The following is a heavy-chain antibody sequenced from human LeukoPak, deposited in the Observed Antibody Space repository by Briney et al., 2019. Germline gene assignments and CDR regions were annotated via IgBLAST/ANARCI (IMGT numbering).Heavy chain of an antibody. J-gene: IGHJ4*02. D-gene: IGHD4-23*01. CDR3: ARGVVVTPYYLDY. CDR1: GGSISNYY. CDR2: IYYSGST. Sequence: SETLSLTCTVSGGSISNYYWSWIRQPPGKGLEWIGYIYYSGSTNYNPSLKSRVTISIDTSKNQFSLTLNSVTAADTAVYYCARGVVVTPYYLDYWGQGTLVTVSS. V-gene: IGHV4-59*01.